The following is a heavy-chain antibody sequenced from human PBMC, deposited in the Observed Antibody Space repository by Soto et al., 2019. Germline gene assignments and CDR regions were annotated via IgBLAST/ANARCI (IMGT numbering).Heavy chain of an antibody. CDR1: GITFSSHT. J-gene: IGHJ4*02. Sequence: EVFLVESGGGLVKPGGCVQLSCADSGITFSSHTMNWVRQAPGKGLYWVSSISSTSRDVNYADSVKGRFTISRDNAKNSLYLQLNNLRVEDTAVYYCARGYDIVRVPLAIRVGYFDYWGQGAVVTVSS. CDR2: ISSTSRDV. CDR3: ARGYDIVRVPLAIRVGYFDY. D-gene: IGHD2-15*01. V-gene: IGHV3-21*01.